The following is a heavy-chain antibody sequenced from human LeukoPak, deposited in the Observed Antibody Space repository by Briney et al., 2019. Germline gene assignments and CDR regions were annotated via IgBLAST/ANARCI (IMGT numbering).Heavy chain of an antibody. D-gene: IGHD6-19*01. J-gene: IGHJ6*03. Sequence: SETLSLTCAVYGGSFSNYSWSWIRQSPGKGLEWIGEINDSGSTNYNPSLKSRVTISVDKSKNQFSLKLSSVTAADTAVYYCARVRGEVADYYYYYMDVWGKGTTVTVSS. CDR1: GGSFSNYS. CDR2: INDSGST. V-gene: IGHV4-34*01. CDR3: ARVRGEVADYYYYYMDV.